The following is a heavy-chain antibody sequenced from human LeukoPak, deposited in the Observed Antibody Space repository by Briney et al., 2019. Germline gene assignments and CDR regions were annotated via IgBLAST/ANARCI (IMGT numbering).Heavy chain of an antibody. D-gene: IGHD3-16*02. J-gene: IGHJ3*02. Sequence: GASVKVSRKASGYTFTSYGISWVRQAPGQGLEWMGWISAYNGNTNYAQKLQGRVAMTTDTSTSTAYMELRSLRSDDTAVYYCARVLITFGGVIVMPYAFDIWGQGTMVTVSS. V-gene: IGHV1-18*01. CDR3: ARVLITFGGVIVMPYAFDI. CDR1: GYTFTSYG. CDR2: ISAYNGNT.